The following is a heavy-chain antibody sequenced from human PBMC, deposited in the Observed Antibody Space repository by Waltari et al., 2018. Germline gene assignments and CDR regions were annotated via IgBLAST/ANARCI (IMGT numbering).Heavy chain of an antibody. J-gene: IGHJ3*02. CDR3: AVNYYDSSGYPDDAFDI. Sequence: EVQLVESGGGLIQPGGSLRLSCAASGFTVSSNYMSWVRQAPGKGLEWVSVIYSGGITYYADSVKGRFTISRDNSKNTLYLQMNSLRAEDTAVYYCAVNYYDSSGYPDDAFDIWGQGTMVTVSS. D-gene: IGHD3-22*01. CDR1: GFTVSSNY. V-gene: IGHV3-53*01. CDR2: IYSGGIT.